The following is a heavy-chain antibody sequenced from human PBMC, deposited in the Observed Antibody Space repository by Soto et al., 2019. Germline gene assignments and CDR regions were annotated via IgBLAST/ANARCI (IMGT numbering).Heavy chain of an antibody. V-gene: IGHV1-69*06. J-gene: IGHJ4*02. Sequence: QVQLVQSGAEVKKPGSSVKVSCKASGGTFNNYVVNWVRQAPGQGLEWMGGILPIFATANYAQKFQGRVTITADKSTSTAYMKLTSLRSEDTAVYYCAGRCDSTTCLGHFDYWGQGTLVTVAS. CDR3: AGRCDSTTCLGHFDY. CDR1: GGTFNNYV. D-gene: IGHD2-2*01. CDR2: ILPIFATA.